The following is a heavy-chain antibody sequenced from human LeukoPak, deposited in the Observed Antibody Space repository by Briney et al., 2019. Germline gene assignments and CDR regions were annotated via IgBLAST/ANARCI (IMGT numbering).Heavy chain of an antibody. CDR2: IYYSGST. J-gene: IGHJ2*01. CDR1: GGSISSSSYY. D-gene: IGHD5-12*01. Sequence: PSETLSLTCTVSGGSISSSSYYWGWIRQPPGKGLEWIGSIYYSGSTYYNPSLKSRVTISVDTSKNQFSLKLSSVTAADTAVYYCARACYSGYDSWDWYFDLWGRGTLVTVSS. CDR3: ARACYSGYDSWDWYFDL. V-gene: IGHV4-39*07.